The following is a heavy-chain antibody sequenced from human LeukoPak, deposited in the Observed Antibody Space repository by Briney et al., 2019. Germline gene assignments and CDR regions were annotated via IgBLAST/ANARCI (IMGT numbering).Heavy chain of an antibody. Sequence: PGGSLRLSCAASGFTFSSYSMNWVRQAPGKGLEWVSSISSSSRYIYYADSVKDRFTISRDNAKNSLYLQMNSLRAKDTAVYYCARDREGYGDYVSQDYWGQGTLVTVSS. CDR2: ISSSSRYI. CDR3: ARDREGYGDYVSQDY. D-gene: IGHD4-17*01. J-gene: IGHJ4*02. V-gene: IGHV3-21*01. CDR1: GFTFSSYS.